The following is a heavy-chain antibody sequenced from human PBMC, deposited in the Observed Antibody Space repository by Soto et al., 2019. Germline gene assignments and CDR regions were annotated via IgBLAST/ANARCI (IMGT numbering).Heavy chain of an antibody. J-gene: IGHJ4*02. CDR3: ARGGPADIVVVVAATQSFDY. CDR2: INHSGST. Sequence: SETLSLTCAVYGGSFSGYYWSWIRQPPGKGLEWFGEINHSGSTNYNPSLKSRVTISVDTSKNQFSLKVRSATAADTAVYYCARGGPADIVVVVAATQSFDYWGQGTLVTVSS. D-gene: IGHD2-15*01. V-gene: IGHV4-34*01. CDR1: GGSFSGYY.